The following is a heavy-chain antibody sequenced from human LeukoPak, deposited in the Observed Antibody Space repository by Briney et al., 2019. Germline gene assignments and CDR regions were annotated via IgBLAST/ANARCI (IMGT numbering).Heavy chain of an antibody. J-gene: IGHJ4*02. V-gene: IGHV3-33*06. CDR3: AKGHYYGSGSLDY. D-gene: IGHD3-10*01. CDR1: GFTFSSYG. CDR2: IWYDGSNK. Sequence: GGSLRLSCAAAGFTFSSYGIRWARQAPGKGRGWVAVIWYDGSNKYYADSVKGRFTIPRDNSKNTLYVQMNSLRAEDTAVYYCAKGHYYGSGSLDYWGQGTLVTVSS.